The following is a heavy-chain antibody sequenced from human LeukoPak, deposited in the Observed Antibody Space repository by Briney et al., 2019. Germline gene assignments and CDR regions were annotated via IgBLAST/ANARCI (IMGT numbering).Heavy chain of an antibody. D-gene: IGHD3-10*02. J-gene: IGHJ6*04. CDR2: ISWNSGRR. V-gene: IGHV3-9*01. Sequence: GGSLRLPCVGSGFTFDDYAMHWVRQAPGKGLEWVSGISWNSGRRGYADSVKGRFTISRDNAKNSLYLQMNSLRAEDTAVYYCAELGITMIGGVWGKGTTVTISS. CDR3: AELGITMIGGV. CDR1: GFTFDDYA.